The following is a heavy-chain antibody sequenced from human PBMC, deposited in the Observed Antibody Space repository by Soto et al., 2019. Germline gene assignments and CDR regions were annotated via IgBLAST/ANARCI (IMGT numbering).Heavy chain of an antibody. Sequence: GGSLRLSCAASGFTFSSYGMHWVRQAPGKGLEWVAVISYDGSNKYYADSVKGRFTISRDNSKNTLYLQMNSLRAEDTAVYYCAKVFDAMVDYYGMDVWGQGTTVTVSS. CDR3: AKVFDAMVDYYGMDV. V-gene: IGHV3-30*18. CDR1: GFTFSSYG. CDR2: ISYDGSNK. D-gene: IGHD5-18*01. J-gene: IGHJ6*02.